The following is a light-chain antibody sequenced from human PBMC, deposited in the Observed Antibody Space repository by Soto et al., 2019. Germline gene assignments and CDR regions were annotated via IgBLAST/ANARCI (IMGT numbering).Light chain of an antibody. V-gene: IGKV3-15*01. CDR2: GVF. CDR1: QSVSSSY. Sequence: EIVLTQSPGTLSLSPGERATLSCRASQSVSSSYLAWYQQKPGQAPRLLIYGVFTRATGVPPRFSGSGSGTEFTLTISSLQSEDFAVYYCQQYHNWPPITFGQGTKVDIK. J-gene: IGKJ1*01. CDR3: QQYHNWPPIT.